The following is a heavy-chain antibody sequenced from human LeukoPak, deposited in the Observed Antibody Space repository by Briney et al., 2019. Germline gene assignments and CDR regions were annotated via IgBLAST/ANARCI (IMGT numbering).Heavy chain of an antibody. V-gene: IGHV3-74*01. J-gene: IGHJ4*02. CDR2: INSEGSIT. CDR3: ASSTQISKYADY. D-gene: IGHD2-2*01. CDR1: GFTFSSYW. Sequence: GGSLRLSCAASGFTFSSYWMHWVRQAPGKGLVWVSRINSEGSITTYADSVMGRFTISRDNAKSTLYLQMNSLRAEDTAVYYCASSTQISKYADYWGQGALVTVSS.